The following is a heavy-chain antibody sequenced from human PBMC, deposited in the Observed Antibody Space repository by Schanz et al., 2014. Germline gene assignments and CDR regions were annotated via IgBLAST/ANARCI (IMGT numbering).Heavy chain of an antibody. J-gene: IGHJ4*02. CDR3: ARPPHDSSGYYPFDY. CDR1: GFSVGNKY. V-gene: IGHV3-21*04. CDR2: ISGSGGST. D-gene: IGHD3-22*01. Sequence: VRLVESGGGVVQPGRSLRLSCAASGFSVGNKYMNWVRQAPGKGLEWVSAISGSGGSTYYADSVKGRFTISRDNAKNSLYLQMNSLRAEDTAVYYCARPPHDSSGYYPFDYWGQGTLVTVSS.